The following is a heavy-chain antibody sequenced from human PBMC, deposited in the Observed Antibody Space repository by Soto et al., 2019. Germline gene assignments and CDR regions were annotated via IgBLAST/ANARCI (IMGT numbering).Heavy chain of an antibody. Sequence: QVQLVESGGGVVQPGRSLRLSCAASGFTFSSYGMHWVRQAPGKGLEWVAVISYDGSNKYYADSVKGRFTISRDNSKNTXYXXMNSRRAEDTAVYYCLTPFIAAADPYYYYYYGMDVWGQGTTVTVSS. CDR2: ISYDGSNK. D-gene: IGHD6-13*01. CDR1: GFTFSSYG. V-gene: IGHV3-30*03. J-gene: IGHJ6*02. CDR3: LTPFIAAADPYYYYYYGMDV.